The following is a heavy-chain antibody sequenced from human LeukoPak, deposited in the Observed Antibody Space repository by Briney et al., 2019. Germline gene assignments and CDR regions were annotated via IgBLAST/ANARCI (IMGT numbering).Heavy chain of an antibody. V-gene: IGHV4-59*01. D-gene: IGHD6-19*01. CDR1: GGSISSYY. Sequence: SETLSLTCTVSGGSISSYYWSWIRQPPGKGLEWIGYIYYSGSTNYNPSLKSRVTISVDTSKNQFSLKLSSVTAADTAVYYCARDVYSSGWFNWFDPWGQGTLVTVSS. J-gene: IGHJ5*02. CDR3: ARDVYSSGWFNWFDP. CDR2: IYYSGST.